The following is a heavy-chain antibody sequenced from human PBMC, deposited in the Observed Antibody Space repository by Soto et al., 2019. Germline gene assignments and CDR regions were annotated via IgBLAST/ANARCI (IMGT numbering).Heavy chain of an antibody. J-gene: IGHJ3*02. Sequence: SETLSLTCTVSGGSISSYYWSWIRQPPGKGLEWIGYIYYSGTTNYNPSLKSRVTISVDTSKNQFSLKLNSVTAADTAVYYCARTDYYYDISGYPPDAFDIWGRGTMVTLSS. CDR2: IYYSGTT. V-gene: IGHV4-59*01. CDR3: ARTDYYYDISGYPPDAFDI. D-gene: IGHD3-22*01. CDR1: GGSISSYY.